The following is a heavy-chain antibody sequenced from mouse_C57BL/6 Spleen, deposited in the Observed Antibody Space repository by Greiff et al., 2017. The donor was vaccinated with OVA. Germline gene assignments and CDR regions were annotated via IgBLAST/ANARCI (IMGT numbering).Heavy chain of an antibody. Sequence: EVNVVESGGGLVQPGGSLSLSCAASGFTFTDYYMSWVRQPPGKALEWLGFIRNKANGYTTEYSASVKGRFTISRDNSQSILYLQMNALRAEDSATYYCARSGTSEYFDYWGQGTTLTVSS. CDR3: ARSGTSEYFDY. D-gene: IGHD4-1*01. J-gene: IGHJ2*01. V-gene: IGHV7-3*01. CDR1: GFTFTDYY. CDR2: IRNKANGYTT.